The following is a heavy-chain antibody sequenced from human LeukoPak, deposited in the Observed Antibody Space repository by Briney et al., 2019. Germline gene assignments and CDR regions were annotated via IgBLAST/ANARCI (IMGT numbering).Heavy chain of an antibody. J-gene: IGHJ4*02. CDR3: ARLVHGHTGAIHGGY. V-gene: IGHV4-59*01. CDR2: IYYSGST. CDR1: GGSISSYY. Sequence: SETLSLTCTVSGGSISSYYWSWIRQPPGKGLEWIGYIYYSGSTNYNPSLKSRVTISVDTSKNQFSLKLSSVTAADTAVHYCARLVHGHTGAIHGGYWGQGTLVTVSS. D-gene: IGHD6-6*01.